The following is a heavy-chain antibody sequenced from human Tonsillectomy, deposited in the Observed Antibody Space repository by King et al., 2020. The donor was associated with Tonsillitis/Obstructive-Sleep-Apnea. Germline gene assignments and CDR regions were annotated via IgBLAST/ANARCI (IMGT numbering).Heavy chain of an antibody. CDR1: GGSISSYY. CDR3: ARDRGYSDWFDP. J-gene: IGHJ5*02. V-gene: IGHV4-59*01. CDR2: IYYSGST. Sequence: QLQESGPGLVKPSETLSLTCTVSGGSISSYYWSWIRQPPGMGLEWIGYIYYSGSTNYNPSLKSRVTISVDTSKNQFSLKLSSVTAADTAVYYCARDRGYSDWFDPWGQGTLVTVSS. D-gene: IGHD3-22*01.